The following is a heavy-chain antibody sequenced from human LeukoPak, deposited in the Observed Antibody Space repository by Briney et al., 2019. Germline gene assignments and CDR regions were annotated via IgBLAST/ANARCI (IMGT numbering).Heavy chain of an antibody. Sequence: TGGSLRLSCAASGFTFSSYAMSWVRQAPGKGLEWVSAISGSGDSTYYADSVKGRFTISRDNSKNTLYLQMNSLRAEDTAIYYCATLGDTAMVYFAYWGQGTLVTVSS. D-gene: IGHD5-18*01. J-gene: IGHJ4*02. CDR2: ISGSGDST. V-gene: IGHV3-23*01. CDR3: ATLGDTAMVYFAY. CDR1: GFTFSSYA.